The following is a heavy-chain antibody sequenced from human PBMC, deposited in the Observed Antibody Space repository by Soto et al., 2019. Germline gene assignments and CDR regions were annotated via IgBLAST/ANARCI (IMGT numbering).Heavy chain of an antibody. J-gene: IGHJ6*02. CDR2: ISWSSGAE. V-gene: IGHV3-9*01. Sequence: VQLVESGGGLVQPGRSLRLSCRASGFMFDDHAMHWVRQAPGKGPEWVSGISWSSGAEVYADSVRGRFTIFRDNAKNSLYLQMNSLRVEDTALYYCVKDGNNYAVDVWGQGTTVIVSS. CDR3: VKDGNNYAVDV. CDR1: GFMFDDHA.